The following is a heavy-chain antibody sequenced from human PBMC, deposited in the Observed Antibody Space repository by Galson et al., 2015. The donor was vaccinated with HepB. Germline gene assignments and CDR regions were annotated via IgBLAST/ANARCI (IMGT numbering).Heavy chain of an antibody. V-gene: IGHV1-3*01. J-gene: IGHJ4*02. D-gene: IGHD4-23*01. CDR2: INAGNGNT. CDR1: GYTFTSYA. CDR3: ARGSATTVVTPVSY. Sequence: SVKVSCKASGYTFTSYAMHWVRQAPGQRLEWMGWINAGNGNTKYSQKFQGRVTITRDTSASTAYMELSSLRFEDTAVYYCARGSATTVVTPVSYWGQGTLVTVSS.